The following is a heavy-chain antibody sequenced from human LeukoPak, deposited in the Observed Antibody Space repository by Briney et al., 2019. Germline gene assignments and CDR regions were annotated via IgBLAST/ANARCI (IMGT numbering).Heavy chain of an antibody. CDR2: INHSGST. D-gene: IGHD4-17*01. V-gene: IGHV4-34*01. Sequence: SETLSLTCAVYGGSFSGYYWSWIRQPPGKGLEWIGEINHSGSTNYNPSLKSRVTISVDTSKNQFSLKLSSVTAADTAVYYCARDNGDYRRIDYWGQGTLVTVSS. CDR1: GGSFSGYY. CDR3: ARDNGDYRRIDY. J-gene: IGHJ4*02.